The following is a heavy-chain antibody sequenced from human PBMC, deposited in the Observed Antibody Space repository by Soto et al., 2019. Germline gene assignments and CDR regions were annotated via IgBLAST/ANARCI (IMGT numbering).Heavy chain of an antibody. D-gene: IGHD2-2*01. CDR1: GFTFSRYG. CDR3: PAGNFDY. Sequence: QVQLVESGGGVVQPGRSLRLSCAASGFTFSRYGMHWVRQAPGKGLEWVAVISYDGSNKYYADSVKGRFTISRDNSKNTLYLQMNSLRAEDTAVYYCPAGNFDYWGQGTLVTVSS. J-gene: IGHJ4*02. V-gene: IGHV3-30*03. CDR2: ISYDGSNK.